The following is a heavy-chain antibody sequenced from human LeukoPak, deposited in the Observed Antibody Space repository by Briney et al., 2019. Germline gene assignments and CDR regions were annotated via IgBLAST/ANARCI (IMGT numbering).Heavy chain of an antibody. CDR3: ARDYDYVWGSFSSPRFYFDY. CDR2: INHRGST. J-gene: IGHJ4*02. V-gene: IGHV4-34*01. Sequence: SETLSLTCVVYGESFSGYYWTWIRQPLGKGLEWIGEINHRGSTNYNPSLKSRFTISVDTSKNQFSLKLSSVTAADTAVYYCARDYDYVWGSFSSPRFYFDYWGQGTLVTVSS. D-gene: IGHD3-16*01. CDR1: GESFSGYY.